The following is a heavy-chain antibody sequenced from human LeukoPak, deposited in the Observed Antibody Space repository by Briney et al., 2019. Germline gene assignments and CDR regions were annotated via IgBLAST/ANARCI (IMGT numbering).Heavy chain of an antibody. CDR2: IKQDGSEK. D-gene: IGHD5-12*01. CDR3: ARWPTSDFDY. J-gene: IGHJ4*02. V-gene: IGHV3-7*01. CDR1: VFTFSNYW. Sequence: PGESLRLSWAASVFTFSNYWMSWVRKAPWKGLEWVVNIKQDGSEKYFGDSVKGRFTISRDNAKNSLYLQMNSLRAEDTAVYYCARWPTSDFDYWGQGTLVTVSS.